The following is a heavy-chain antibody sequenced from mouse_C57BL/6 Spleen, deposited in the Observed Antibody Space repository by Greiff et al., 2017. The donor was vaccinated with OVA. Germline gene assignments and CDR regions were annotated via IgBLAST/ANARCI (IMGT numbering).Heavy chain of an antibody. Sequence: EVKLVESEGGLVQPGSSMKLSCTASGFTFSDYYMAWVRQVPEKGLEWVANINYDGSSTYYLDSLKSRFIISRDNAKNILYLQMSSLQSEDTATYYCAREEGYFDVWGTGTTVTVSS. CDR1: GFTFSDYY. CDR2: INYDGSST. J-gene: IGHJ1*03. V-gene: IGHV5-16*01. CDR3: AREEGYFDV.